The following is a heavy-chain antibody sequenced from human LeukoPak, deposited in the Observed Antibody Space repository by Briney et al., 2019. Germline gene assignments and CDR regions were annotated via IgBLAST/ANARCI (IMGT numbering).Heavy chain of an antibody. CDR1: GGSIISSSYY. Sequence: PSETLSLTCTVSGGSIISSSYYWDWIRQPPGKGLEWIGSIYYSGSTYYNPSLKSRVTISVDTSKNQFSLKLSSVTAADTAVYYCARDPLLHSSGWYPTLGYFDYWGQGTLVTVSS. CDR3: ARDPLLHSSGWYPTLGYFDY. J-gene: IGHJ4*02. D-gene: IGHD6-19*01. V-gene: IGHV4-39*07. CDR2: IYYSGST.